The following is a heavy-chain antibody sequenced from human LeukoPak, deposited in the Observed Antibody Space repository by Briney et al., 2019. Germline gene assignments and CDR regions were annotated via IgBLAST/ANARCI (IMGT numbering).Heavy chain of an antibody. Sequence: SETLSLTCTVSGGSISSYYWSWIRQPPGKGLEWIGYIYYSGSTNYNPSLKSRVTISVDTSKNQFSLKLSSVTAADTAVHYCARGGVLDYWGQGTLVTVSS. D-gene: IGHD1-1*01. CDR1: GGSISSYY. CDR2: IYYSGST. J-gene: IGHJ4*02. CDR3: ARGGVLDY. V-gene: IGHV4-59*01.